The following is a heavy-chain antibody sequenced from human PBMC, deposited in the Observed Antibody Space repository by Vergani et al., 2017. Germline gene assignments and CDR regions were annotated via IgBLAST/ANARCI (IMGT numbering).Heavy chain of an antibody. D-gene: IGHD6-13*01. CDR2: INPNSGGK. CDR1: GYTFAGYN. J-gene: IGHJ4*02. CDR3: ASGWSGYSTSWFFEY. V-gene: IGHV1-2*02. Sequence: QVQLVQSGAEVKKPGASVKVSCKASGYTFAGYNIHWVRKAPGQGLELMGWINPNSGGKTYAQKFQGRVTMTRDTAINTAYMELSRLRSDDTAVYYFASGWSGYSTSWFFEYWGQGTLVTVSS.